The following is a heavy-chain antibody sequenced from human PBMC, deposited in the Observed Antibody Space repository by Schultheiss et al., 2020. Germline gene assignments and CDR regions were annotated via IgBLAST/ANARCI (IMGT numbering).Heavy chain of an antibody. J-gene: IGHJ5*01. D-gene: IGHD2-15*01. Sequence: GGSLRLSCAASGFSFSSSSMSWVRQAPGKGLEWVANIQEDGSEKHYDDSVRGRFSISRDNAKNSLSLQMNSLRVEDTAVYYCARGVRNIEGYCSGGSCYWDSWGQGTLVTVSS. CDR1: GFSFSSSS. CDR2: IQEDGSEK. CDR3: ARGVRNIEGYCSGGSCYWDS. V-gene: IGHV3-7*01.